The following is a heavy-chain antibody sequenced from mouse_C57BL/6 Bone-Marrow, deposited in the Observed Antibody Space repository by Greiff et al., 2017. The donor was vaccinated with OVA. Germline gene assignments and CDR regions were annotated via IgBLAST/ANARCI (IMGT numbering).Heavy chain of an antibody. CDR1: GYTFTSYG. J-gene: IGHJ3*01. V-gene: IGHV1-81*01. D-gene: IGHD2-5*01. CDR2: IYPRSGNT. Sequence: QVQLQQSGAELARPGASVKLSCKASGYTFTSYGISWVKQRTGQGLEWIGEIYPRSGNTYYNEKFKGKATLTADKSSSTAYMELRSLTSEDSAVYFCARDINFLPWFAYWGQGTLVTVSA. CDR3: ARDINFLPWFAY.